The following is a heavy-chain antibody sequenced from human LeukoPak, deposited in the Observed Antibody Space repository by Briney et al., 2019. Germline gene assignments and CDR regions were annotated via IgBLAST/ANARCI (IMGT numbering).Heavy chain of an antibody. CDR2: IYYSGST. CDR3: ARASPYDILTGYSPSYYMDV. CDR1: GGSISSGGYY. Sequence: SETLSLTCTVSGGSISSGGYYWSWIRQHPGKGLEWIGYIYYSGSTYYNPSLKSRVTISVDTFKNQFSLKLSSVTAADTAVYYCARASPYDILTGYSPSYYMDVWGKGTTVTVSS. D-gene: IGHD3-9*01. V-gene: IGHV4-31*03. J-gene: IGHJ6*03.